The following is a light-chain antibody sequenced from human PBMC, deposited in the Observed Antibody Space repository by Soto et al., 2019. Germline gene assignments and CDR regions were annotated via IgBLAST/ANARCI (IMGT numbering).Light chain of an antibody. CDR2: DAS. CDR1: QSISSW. V-gene: IGKV1-27*01. CDR3: QKYNSDPFT. Sequence: DIQMTQSPSTLSASVGDRVTITCRASQSISSWLAWYQQKPGKAPKLLVYDASTLQSGVPSRFSGSGSGTNFTLTISSLQPEDVATYYCQKYNSDPFTFGQGTRLEI. J-gene: IGKJ5*01.